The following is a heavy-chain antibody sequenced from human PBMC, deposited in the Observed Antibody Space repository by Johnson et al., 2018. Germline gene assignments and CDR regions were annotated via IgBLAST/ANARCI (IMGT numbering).Heavy chain of an antibody. V-gene: IGHV3-23*04. D-gene: IGHD3-3*01. J-gene: IGHJ6*03. CDR2: IIGVGGST. CDR1: GFTFRTYG. CDR3: EKFRDDFWGPDHYYMDV. Sequence: EVQLVETGGGLVQXGGSXRLXCAASGFTFRTYGMSWVRQAPGKGLEWVSVIIGVGGSTFYADSAMGRCTIPRDTSKNTLFLQMNSLRADDTAVYYCEKFRDDFWGPDHYYMDVWGKGTTVTVSS.